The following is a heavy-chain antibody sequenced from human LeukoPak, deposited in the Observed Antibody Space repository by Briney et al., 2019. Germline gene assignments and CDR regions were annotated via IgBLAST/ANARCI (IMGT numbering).Heavy chain of an antibody. Sequence: GASVKVSCKASGYRFISNYIQWVRQAPGLGPERMGWMHPGNGNTRYAEKFQGRVTMTRDTSINTAYMDLSSLRSDDTAAYYCAREGSYCVGGDCYSFDFWGQGTLITVSS. J-gene: IGHJ4*02. D-gene: IGHD2-21*02. V-gene: IGHV1-2*02. CDR2: MHPGNGNT. CDR1: GYRFISNY. CDR3: AREGSYCVGGDCYSFDF.